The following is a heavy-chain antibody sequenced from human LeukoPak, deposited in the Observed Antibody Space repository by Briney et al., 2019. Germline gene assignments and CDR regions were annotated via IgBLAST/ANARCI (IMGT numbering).Heavy chain of an antibody. CDR1: GFTFSGFG. J-gene: IGHJ4*02. D-gene: IGHD1-26*01. CDR3: ARAYSGTYSPADY. Sequence: GGSLRLSCAASGFTFSGFGMHWVRQAPGKGLEWVSHISSSSSTIYYADSVKGRFTISRDNAKNSLYLQMNSLRDEDAAVYYCARAYSGTYSPADYWGQGTLVTVSS. CDR2: ISSSSSTI. V-gene: IGHV3-48*02.